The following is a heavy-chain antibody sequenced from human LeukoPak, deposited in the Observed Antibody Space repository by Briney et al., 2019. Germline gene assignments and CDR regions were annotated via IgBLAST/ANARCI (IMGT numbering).Heavy chain of an antibody. V-gene: IGHV4-4*07. CDR2: IYNSGST. J-gene: IGHJ5*02. CDR1: GVSISSYY. CDR3: ARIRYCSSTSCYAGVHWFDP. Sequence: SETLSLTCTVSGVSISSYYWSWIRQPAGKGLEWIGRIYNSGSTNYNPSLKSRVTMSVDTSKNQFSLKLSSVTAADTAVDYCARIRYCSSTSCYAGVHWFDPWGQGTLVTVSS. D-gene: IGHD2-2*01.